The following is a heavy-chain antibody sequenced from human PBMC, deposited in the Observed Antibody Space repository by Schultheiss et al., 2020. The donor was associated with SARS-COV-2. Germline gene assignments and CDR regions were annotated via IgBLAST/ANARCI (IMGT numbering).Heavy chain of an antibody. CDR1: GYTFTGYY. CDR3: ARLDCSSTSCYLPYYYYGMDV. CDR2: INPNSGGT. Sequence: ASVKVSCKASGYTFTGYYMHWVRQAPGQGLEWMGWINPNSGGTNYAQKLQGRVTMTTDTSTSTAYMELRSLRSDDTAVYYCARLDCSSTSCYLPYYYYGMDVWGQGTTVTVSS. J-gene: IGHJ6*02. V-gene: IGHV1-2*02. D-gene: IGHD2-2*01.